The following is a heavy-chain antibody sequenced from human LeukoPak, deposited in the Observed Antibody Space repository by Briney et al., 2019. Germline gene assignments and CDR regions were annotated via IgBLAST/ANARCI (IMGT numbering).Heavy chain of an antibody. CDR3: AKDADDYVSYFDY. V-gene: IGHV3-23*01. Sequence: GGSLRLSCAASGFTLTTYAMTWVRQAPGKGLEWVSGITASGPTTYYADSVKGRFTFSRDNSKNTLYLQMNSLRAEDAAVYYCAKDADDYVSYFDYWGQGTLVTVSS. J-gene: IGHJ4*02. D-gene: IGHD4-17*01. CDR1: GFTLTTYA. CDR2: ITASGPTT.